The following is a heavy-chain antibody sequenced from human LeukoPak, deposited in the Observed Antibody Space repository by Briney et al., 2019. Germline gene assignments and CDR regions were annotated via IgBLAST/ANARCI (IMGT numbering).Heavy chain of an antibody. J-gene: IGHJ4*02. Sequence: TSETLSLTCAVYGGSFSGYYWSWIRQPPGKGLEWIGEINHSGSTNYNPSLTSHVTISVDPSKIQFSMMLGYVTLEDTAVSYCTRVECIDGSCYTFAYWGPGTLVLVSS. V-gene: IGHV4-34*01. CDR3: TRVECIDGSCYTFAY. D-gene: IGHD2-15*01. CDR1: GGSFSGYY. CDR2: INHSGST.